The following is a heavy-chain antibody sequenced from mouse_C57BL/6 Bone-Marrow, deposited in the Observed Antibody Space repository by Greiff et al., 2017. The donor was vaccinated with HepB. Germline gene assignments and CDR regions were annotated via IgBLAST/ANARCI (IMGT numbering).Heavy chain of an antibody. J-gene: IGHJ1*03. Sequence: VKLMESGPGLVAPSQSLSITCTVSGFSLTSYAISWVRQPPGKGLEWLGVIWTGGGTNYNSALKSRLSISKDNSKSQVFLKMNRLQTDDTARYYCARKGANWDVDWYFDVWGTGTTVTVSS. CDR2: IWTGGGT. CDR3: ARKGANWDVDWYFDV. V-gene: IGHV2-9-1*01. CDR1: GFSLTSYA. D-gene: IGHD4-1*01.